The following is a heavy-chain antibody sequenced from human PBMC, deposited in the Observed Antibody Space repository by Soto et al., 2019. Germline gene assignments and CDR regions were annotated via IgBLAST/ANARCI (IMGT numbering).Heavy chain of an antibody. CDR1: GGSISSSSYY. V-gene: IGHV4-39*01. J-gene: IGHJ6*02. Sequence: QLQLQESGPGLVKPSETLSLTCTVSGGSISSSSYYWGWIRQPPGKGLEWIGSIYYSGSTYYNPSPKSRVTTSVDTAKNQFSLKRSSVTAADTAVYYGAHEAWYDYDGMDVGGQGTTVTVSS. CDR3: AHEAWYDYDGMDV. CDR2: IYYSGST.